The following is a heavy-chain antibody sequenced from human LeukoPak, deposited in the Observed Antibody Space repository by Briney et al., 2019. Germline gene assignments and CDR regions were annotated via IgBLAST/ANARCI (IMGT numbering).Heavy chain of an antibody. CDR3: ARSTTPGAFDI. CDR1: GDSISSSSYY. J-gene: IGHJ3*02. CDR2: IYTSGST. Sequence: SETLSLTCVVSGDSISSSSYYWSWIRQPAGKGLEWIGRIYTSGSTNYNPSLKSRVTISVDTSKNQFSLKLSSVTAADTAVYYCARSTTPGAFDIWGQGTMVTVSS. V-gene: IGHV4-61*02. D-gene: IGHD2-2*01.